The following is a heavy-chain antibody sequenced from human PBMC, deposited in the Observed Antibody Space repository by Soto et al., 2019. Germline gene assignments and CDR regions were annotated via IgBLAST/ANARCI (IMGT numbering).Heavy chain of an antibody. D-gene: IGHD3-22*01. V-gene: IGHV2-5*02. Sequence: QITLKESGPTLVKPTQTLTLTCTFSGFSLSTSGVGVGWIRQPPGKALEWLALIYWDDDKRYSPSLKNRLTNTNDTSKNQVVLTLTSMDPVDTATYYCVHRRGYDTTLGPFDIWGQGTMVTVSS. CDR1: GFSLSTSGVG. J-gene: IGHJ3*02. CDR2: IYWDDDK. CDR3: VHRRGYDTTLGPFDI.